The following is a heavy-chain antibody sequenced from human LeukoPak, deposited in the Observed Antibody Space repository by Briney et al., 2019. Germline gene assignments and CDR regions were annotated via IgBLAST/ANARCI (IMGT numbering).Heavy chain of an antibody. D-gene: IGHD3-22*01. CDR2: MNPNSGNT. CDR1: GYTFTSYD. J-gene: IGHJ3*02. V-gene: IGHV1-8*01. CDR3: ALAYYYDSSGTNAFDI. Sequence: ASVKVSCKASGYTFTSYDINWVRQATGQGLEWMGRMNPNSGNTGYAQKFQGRVTMTRNTSISTAYMELSSLRSEDTAVYYCALAYYYDSSGTNAFDIWGQGTMVTVSS.